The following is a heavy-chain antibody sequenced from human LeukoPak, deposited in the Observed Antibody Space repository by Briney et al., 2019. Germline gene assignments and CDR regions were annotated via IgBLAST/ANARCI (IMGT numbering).Heavy chain of an antibody. CDR3: AKATYWYFDL. CDR1: GFTFSSYS. Sequence: GGSLRLSCAASGFTFSSYSMNWVRQAPGKGLEWVSSISSSSSYIYYADSVKGRFTISRDNAKNSLYLQMNSLRAEDTALYYCAKATYWYFDLWGRGTLVTVSS. V-gene: IGHV3-21*04. CDR2: ISSSSSYI. J-gene: IGHJ2*01.